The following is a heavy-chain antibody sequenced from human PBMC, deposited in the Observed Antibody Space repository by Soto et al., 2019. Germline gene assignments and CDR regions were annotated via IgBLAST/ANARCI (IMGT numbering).Heavy chain of an antibody. CDR1: GFTFTSSA. CDR3: AADGNDDYVWGSYRPDY. J-gene: IGHJ4*02. D-gene: IGHD3-16*02. CDR2: IVVGSGNT. V-gene: IGHV1-58*01. Sequence: QMQLVQSGPEVKKPGTSVKVSCKASGFTFTSSAVQWVRQARGQRLEWIGWIVVGSGNTNYAQKFQERVTITRDMSTSTAYMELSSLRSEDTAVYYCAADGNDDYVWGSYRPDYWGQGTLVTVSS.